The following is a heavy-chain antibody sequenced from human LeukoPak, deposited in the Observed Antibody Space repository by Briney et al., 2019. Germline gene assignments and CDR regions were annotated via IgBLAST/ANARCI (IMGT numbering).Heavy chain of an antibody. Sequence: PSQTLSLTCTVSGGSISSGSYYWSWVRQPAGKGLEWIGRIYTSGSTNYNPSLKSRVTISVDTSKNQFSLKLSSVTAADTAVYYCARDLDYGGRGLDSWGQGTLVIVSS. CDR3: ARDLDYGGRGLDS. V-gene: IGHV4-61*02. CDR2: IYTSGST. J-gene: IGHJ4*02. D-gene: IGHD4-23*01. CDR1: GGSISSGSYY.